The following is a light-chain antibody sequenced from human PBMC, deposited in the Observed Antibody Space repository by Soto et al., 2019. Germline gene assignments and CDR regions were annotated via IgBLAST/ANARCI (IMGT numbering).Light chain of an antibody. J-gene: IGKJ1*01. Sequence: EIVLTQSPGTLSLSPGERATLSCRASQSVSSNYLAWYQQKPGQAPRLLIYGASSRATGIPDRFSGSGSGTDFTLTIGSLEPEDFAVYYCQQYDSSPWTFGQGTKVEIK. CDR1: QSVSSNY. CDR3: QQYDSSPWT. V-gene: IGKV3-20*01. CDR2: GAS.